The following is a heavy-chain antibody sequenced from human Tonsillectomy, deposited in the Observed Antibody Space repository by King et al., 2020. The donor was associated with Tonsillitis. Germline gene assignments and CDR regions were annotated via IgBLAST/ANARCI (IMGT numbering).Heavy chain of an antibody. CDR2: INHSGST. J-gene: IGHJ5*02. D-gene: IGHD3-10*01. CDR1: GVSFSGYY. V-gene: IGHV4-34*01. Sequence: VQLQQWGAGLLKPSETLSLTCAVYGVSFSGYYWTWIRQPPGKGLEWIGEINHSGSTNYNPSLKSRVTISVDTSKNQFSLKLSSVTAADTAVYYCARGGEYYYGSGSYSPANWFDPWGQGTLVTVSS. CDR3: ARGGEYYYGSGSYSPANWFDP.